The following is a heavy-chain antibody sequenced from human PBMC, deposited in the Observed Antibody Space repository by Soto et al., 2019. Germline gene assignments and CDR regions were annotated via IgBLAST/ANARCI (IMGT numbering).Heavy chain of an antibody. V-gene: IGHV3-23*01. CDR2: ISVSGGTT. J-gene: IGHJ3*01. CDR3: AKHLRLGEFSAYDV. D-gene: IGHD3-16*01. CDR1: GFTFNNYA. Sequence: GGSLRLSCAASGFTFNNYALTWVRQAPGKGLEWVSTISVSGGTTHYSDSVKGRFTISRDNSKKTVYLQMHGLRADDTAVYSCAKHLRLGEFSAYDVWGLGTLVTVSS.